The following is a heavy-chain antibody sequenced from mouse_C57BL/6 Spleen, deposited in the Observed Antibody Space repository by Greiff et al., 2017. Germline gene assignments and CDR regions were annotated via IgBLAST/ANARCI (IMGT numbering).Heavy chain of an antibody. D-gene: IGHD2-2*01. V-gene: IGHV2-2*01. CDR1: GFSLTSYG. CDR3: ARRGVTTTNAMDY. J-gene: IGHJ4*01. Sequence: VQLQESGPGLVQPSPSLSITCPVSGFSLTSYGVPWVRQTPGKGLEWLGVIWGGGSTDYNAAFISSLSISKDNSKSKVFFKMNSLQADDTAIYYCARRGVTTTNAMDYWGQGTSVTVSS. CDR2: IWGGGST.